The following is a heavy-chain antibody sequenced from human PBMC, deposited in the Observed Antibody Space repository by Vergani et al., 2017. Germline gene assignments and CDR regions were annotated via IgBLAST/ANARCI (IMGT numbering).Heavy chain of an antibody. D-gene: IGHD3-10*01. Sequence: EVQVVESGGGLVQPGRSLRLSCAASGFTFDDYALHWVRQAPGKGLEWVSGINWNSGSIDYADSVKGRFTISRDNAKNSLYLEMNSLTAEDMALYYCAKDALKYYYGSGRYSDYWGQGTLVTVSS. CDR3: AKDALKYYYGSGRYSDY. J-gene: IGHJ4*02. V-gene: IGHV3-9*03. CDR2: INWNSGSI. CDR1: GFTFDDYA.